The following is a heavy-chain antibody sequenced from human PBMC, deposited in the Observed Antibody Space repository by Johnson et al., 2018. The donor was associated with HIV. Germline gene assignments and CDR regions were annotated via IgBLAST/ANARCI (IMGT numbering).Heavy chain of an antibody. J-gene: IGHJ3*02. Sequence: VQLVESGGGLIQPGGSLRLSCAASGFTVSTNYMSWVRQAPGKGLDWVSVIYSSGSTYYTDSVKGRFTTSIDNSKNTVYLQMNSLRAEDTAVYYCARDTVRGELELPDGFDIWGQGTMVTSLQ. CDR3: ARDTVRGELELPDGFDI. D-gene: IGHD1-7*01. CDR1: GFTVSTNY. CDR2: IYSSGST. V-gene: IGHV3-53*01.